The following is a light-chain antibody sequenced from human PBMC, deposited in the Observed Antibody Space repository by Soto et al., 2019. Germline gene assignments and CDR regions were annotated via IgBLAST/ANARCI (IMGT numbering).Light chain of an antibody. CDR3: QQYYSYPRT. V-gene: IGKV1-8*01. J-gene: IGKJ1*01. CDR2: AAS. Sequence: AIRMTQSPSSLSASTGDRVTITCRASQGISSYLAWYQQKPGKAPKLLIYAASTLQSGVPSRFSGSGSWTDFTLTISCLQSEDFATYYCQQYYSYPRTFGQGTKVVIK. CDR1: QGISSY.